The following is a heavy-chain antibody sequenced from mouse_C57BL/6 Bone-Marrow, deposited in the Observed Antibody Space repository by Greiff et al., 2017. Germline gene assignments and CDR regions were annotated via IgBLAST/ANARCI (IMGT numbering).Heavy chain of an antibody. D-gene: IGHD1-1*01. CDR3: ASAPYVYYYDY. V-gene: IGHV5-4*01. CDR1: GFNFSSYA. Sequence: EVHLVESGGGLVKPGGSLKLSCAASGFNFSSYAMSWVRQTPEKRLEWVATISDGGSYNYYPDNVKGRVTISRDTAKNNLYLQLSHLKSEDTAMYYCASAPYVYYYDYWGQGTTLTVSS. J-gene: IGHJ2*01. CDR2: ISDGGSYN.